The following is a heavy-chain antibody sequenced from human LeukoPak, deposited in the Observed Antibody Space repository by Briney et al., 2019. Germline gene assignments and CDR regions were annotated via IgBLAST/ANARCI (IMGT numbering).Heavy chain of an antibody. J-gene: IGHJ4*02. V-gene: IGHV3-30*18. CDR3: AKTGGDYYDSSGSDY. Sequence: GGSLRLSCAASGFTFSSYGMHWVRQAPGKGLEWVAVISYDGSNKYYADSVKGRFTISRDNSKNTLYLQMNSLRAEDTAVYYCAKTGGDYYDSSGSDYWGQGTLVTVSS. D-gene: IGHD3-22*01. CDR1: GFTFSSYG. CDR2: ISYDGSNK.